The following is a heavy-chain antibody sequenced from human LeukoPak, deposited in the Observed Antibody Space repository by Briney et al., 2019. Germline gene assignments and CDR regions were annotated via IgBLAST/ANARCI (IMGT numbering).Heavy chain of an antibody. V-gene: IGHV4-34*01. CDR2: INHSGST. J-gene: IGHJ4*02. CDR3: ARGWGYYGLRQFDY. D-gene: IGHD3-10*01. Sequence: SETLSLTCAVYGGSFSGYYWSWIRQPPGKGLEWIGEINHSGSTKYNPSLKSRVTISVDTSKNQFSLKLSSVTAADTAVYYCARGWGYYGLRQFDYWGQGTLVTVSS. CDR1: GGSFSGYY.